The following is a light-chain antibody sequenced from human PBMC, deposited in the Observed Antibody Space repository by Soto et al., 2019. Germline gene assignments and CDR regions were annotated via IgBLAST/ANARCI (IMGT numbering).Light chain of an antibody. Sequence: QSALIQPPSASGSPGQSVTISCTGTSSDVGGYNYISWYQQHPGKVPKLMIYEVTKRPSGVPDRFSGSKSGNTASLTVSGLQAEDEADYYCCSYAGSSNLVFGGGTKVTVL. CDR1: SSDVGGYNY. CDR3: CSYAGSSNLV. V-gene: IGLV2-8*01. CDR2: EVT. J-gene: IGLJ2*01.